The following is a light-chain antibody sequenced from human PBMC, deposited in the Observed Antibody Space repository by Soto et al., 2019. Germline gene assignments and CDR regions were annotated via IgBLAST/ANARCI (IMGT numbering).Light chain of an antibody. CDR1: QSLSSGY. CDR3: QQYGSSPGT. J-gene: IGKJ1*01. CDR2: DAS. V-gene: IGKV3-20*01. Sequence: EIVFTQYTGTLSLSPGERVTLSCRASQSLSSGYLAWYQQKFGQAPRLLIYDASRRATGIPERFSGSGSGTDFTLTINRLEPEDFAVYYCQQYGSSPGTFGQGTKVDI.